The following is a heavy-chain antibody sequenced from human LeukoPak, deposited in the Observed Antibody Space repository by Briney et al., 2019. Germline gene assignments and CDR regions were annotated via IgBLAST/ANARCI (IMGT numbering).Heavy chain of an antibody. D-gene: IGHD4-11*01. CDR2: INPNSGGT. CDR1: GYTFTGYY. V-gene: IGHV1-2*02. Sequence: ASVKVSCKASGYTFTGYYMHWVRQAPGQGLEWMGWINPNSGGTNYAQKFQGRVTMTRDTSISTAYMELSRLRSDDTAVYYCASHPSNVGSYYYYMAVWGKGTTVTVSS. J-gene: IGHJ6*03. CDR3: ASHPSNVGSYYYYMAV.